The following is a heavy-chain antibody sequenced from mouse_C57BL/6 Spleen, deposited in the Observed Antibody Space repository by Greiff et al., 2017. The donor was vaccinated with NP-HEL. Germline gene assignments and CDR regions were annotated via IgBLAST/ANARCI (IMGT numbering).Heavy chain of an antibody. J-gene: IGHJ4*01. CDR1: GYTFTSYW. D-gene: IGHD1-1*01. V-gene: IGHV1-55*01. Sequence: QVQLQQSGAELVKPGASVKMSCKASGYTFTSYWITWVKQRPGQGLEWIGDIYPGSGSTNYNEKFKSKATLTVDTSSSTAYMQLSSLTSEDSAVYYCARGGYYGSRKDFYYAMDYWGQGTSVTVSS. CDR2: IYPGSGST. CDR3: ARGGYYGSRKDFYYAMDY.